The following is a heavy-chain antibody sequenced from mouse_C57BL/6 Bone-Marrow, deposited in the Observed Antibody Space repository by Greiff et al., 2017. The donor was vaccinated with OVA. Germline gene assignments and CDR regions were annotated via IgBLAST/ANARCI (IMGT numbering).Heavy chain of an antibody. J-gene: IGHJ4*01. CDR2: INPRGGNP. CDR1: GYTFPSYG. V-gene: IGHV1-81*01. Sequence: VQLQQSGAELARPGASVKLSCKASGYTFPSYGISGVNQRPGQGLEWIGKINPRGGNPSYNEKFKGTATLTVDNPSTTRYMHLRSLTSEDSAVYFCTSLDPLDYYGSSYNYAMDYWGQGTSVTVSS. CDR3: TSLDPLDYYGSSYNYAMDY. D-gene: IGHD1-1*01.